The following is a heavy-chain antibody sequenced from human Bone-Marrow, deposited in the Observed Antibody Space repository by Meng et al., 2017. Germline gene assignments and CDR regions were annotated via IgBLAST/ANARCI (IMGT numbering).Heavy chain of an antibody. D-gene: IGHD1-26*01. Sequence: VQLVGFGGDVVQPGRSLRLSCGASGFTFSSYAMSWVRQAPGKGLEWVSAISGSGGSTYYADSVKGRFTISRDNSKNTLYLQMNSLRAEDTAVYYCAKGGAVNWFDPWGQGTLVTVSS. CDR3: AKGGAVNWFDP. J-gene: IGHJ5*02. CDR2: ISGSGGST. CDR1: GFTFSSYA. V-gene: IGHV3-23*04.